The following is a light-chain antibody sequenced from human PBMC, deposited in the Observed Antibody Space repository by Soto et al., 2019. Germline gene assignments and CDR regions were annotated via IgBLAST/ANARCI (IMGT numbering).Light chain of an antibody. CDR3: PHYNSWPPRT. CDR1: QSVSSN. V-gene: IGKV3-15*01. CDR2: GAS. Sequence: EIVMTQSPATLSVSPGERATLSCRASQSVSSNLAWYQQTPGQAPMLLIYGASTRATGIPARFSGSGSGTDFTLTISSLQSEDFAIDYCPHYNSWPPRTFGQRTKVDIK. J-gene: IGKJ1*01.